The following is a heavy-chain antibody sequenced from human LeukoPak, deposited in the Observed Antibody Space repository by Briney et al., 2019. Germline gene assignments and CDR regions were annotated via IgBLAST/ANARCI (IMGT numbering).Heavy chain of an antibody. V-gene: IGHV3-30*03. Sequence: GGSLRLSCAASGFTFSSYGMHWVRQAPGKGLEWVAVISYDGSNKYYADSVKGRFTISRDNSKNTLYLQMNSLRAEDTAVYYCARDWTTVGPFDYWGQGTRVTVSS. CDR2: ISYDGSNK. CDR3: ARDWTTVGPFDY. CDR1: GFTFSSYG. D-gene: IGHD4-11*01. J-gene: IGHJ4*02.